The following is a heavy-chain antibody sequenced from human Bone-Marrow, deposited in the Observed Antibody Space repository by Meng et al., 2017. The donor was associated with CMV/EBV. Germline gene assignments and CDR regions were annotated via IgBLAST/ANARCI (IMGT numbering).Heavy chain of an antibody. V-gene: IGHV4-4*02. Sequence: CASSGASVSNAHGWALIRQPPGTGLEVIGEIYHRGNPNSTPSLKSRVSISRDESRNPLSLEVRSVTAADTALYYCARHWSGGYSLGDWGQGTLVTVSS. CDR3: ARHWSGGYSLGD. CDR1: GASVSNAHG. J-gene: IGHJ4*02. CDR2: IYHRGNP. D-gene: IGHD5-18*01.